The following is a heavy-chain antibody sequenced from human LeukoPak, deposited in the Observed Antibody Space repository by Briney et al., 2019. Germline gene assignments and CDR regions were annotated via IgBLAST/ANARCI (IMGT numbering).Heavy chain of an antibody. D-gene: IGHD5-18*01. CDR3: ATQANGGIQLCEY. V-gene: IGHV3-48*04. CDR2: ISSSSSTI. Sequence: PGGSLRLSCAGSGFTFSAYTMNWVRQAPGKGLEWVSSISSSSSTIYYADSVKGRFTISRDNAKNSLYLQMNSLRAEDTAVYYCATQANGGIQLCEYWGQGTLVTVSS. CDR1: GFTFSAYT. J-gene: IGHJ4*02.